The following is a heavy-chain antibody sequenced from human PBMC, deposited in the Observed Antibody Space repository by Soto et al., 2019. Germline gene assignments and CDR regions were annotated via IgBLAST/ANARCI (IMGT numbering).Heavy chain of an antibody. CDR3: ARPPGYISDWYYFDL. V-gene: IGHV1-2*02. J-gene: IGHJ4*02. CDR2: ISPRSGGT. Sequence: ASVKVSCKASGHSLNHYYIHWVRQAPGQGFEWMGRISPRSGGTNYAQKFQGRVTMTWDTSLNTAYMELSSLISEDTAVYYCARPPGYISDWYYFDLWGQGTLVTVSS. D-gene: IGHD3-9*01. CDR1: GHSLNHYY.